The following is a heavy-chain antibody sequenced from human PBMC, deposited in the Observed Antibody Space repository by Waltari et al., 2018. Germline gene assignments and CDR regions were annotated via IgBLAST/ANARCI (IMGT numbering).Heavy chain of an antibody. J-gene: IGHJ6*02. V-gene: IGHV3-30*02. Sequence: QVQLVASGGGVVPPGVSLRLPCDASGFTFSSSGMHWVRQAPGRGLEWVAFIRYDGSNKYYADSVKGRFTISRDNSKNTLYLQMNSLRAEDTAVYYCAKSRAGRGAALLYYYGMDVWGQGTTVTVSS. CDR2: IRYDGSNK. CDR3: AKSRAGRGAALLYYYGMDV. D-gene: IGHD3-10*01. CDR1: GFTFSSSG.